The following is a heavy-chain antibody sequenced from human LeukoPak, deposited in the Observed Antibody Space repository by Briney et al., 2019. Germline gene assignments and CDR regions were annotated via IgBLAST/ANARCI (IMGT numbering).Heavy chain of an antibody. CDR3: ARDPGWGSLDF. V-gene: IGHV3-7*01. CDR2: INNDGSQK. J-gene: IGHJ4*02. Sequence: GGSLRLSCIASGFNFGNLWMSWVRQAPGKGLEWVANINNDGSQKYYVDSVKGRFNISRDDAKNSVYLQMNSLRVEDTAIYFCARDPGWGSLDFWGQGTLVTVSS. D-gene: IGHD2-21*01. CDR1: GFNFGNLW.